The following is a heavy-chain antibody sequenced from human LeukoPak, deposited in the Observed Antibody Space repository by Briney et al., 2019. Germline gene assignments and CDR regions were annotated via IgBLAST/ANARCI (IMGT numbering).Heavy chain of an antibody. CDR1: GDSVSTNSAA. Sequence: SQTLSLTCAISGDSVSTNSAAWNWIRQSPSRGLEWLGRTYYRSKWYNDYAVSVKSRITINPDTSKNQFSLQLNSVTPEDTAVYYCAREKGYYDSSGYLGAFDIWGQGTMVTVSS. CDR3: AREKGYYDSSGYLGAFDI. D-gene: IGHD3-22*01. J-gene: IGHJ3*02. V-gene: IGHV6-1*01. CDR2: TYYRSKWYN.